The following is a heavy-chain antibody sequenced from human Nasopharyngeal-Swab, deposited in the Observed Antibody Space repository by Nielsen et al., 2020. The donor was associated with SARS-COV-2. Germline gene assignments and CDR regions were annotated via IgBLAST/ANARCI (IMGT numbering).Heavy chain of an antibody. CDR3: ARDHGGGTIAEALRPFSYCYYMDV. D-gene: IGHD3-16*01. J-gene: IGHJ6*03. V-gene: IGHV3-48*01. CDR2: ISSSSSTI. CDR1: GFTFISYS. Sequence: GESLKISFASSGFTFISYSMNWVRQAPGKGLEWVSYISSSSSTIYYADSVKGRFTISRDNAKNSLYLQMNSLRAEDTAVYYCARDHGGGTIAEALRPFSYCYYMDVWGKGTTVTVSS.